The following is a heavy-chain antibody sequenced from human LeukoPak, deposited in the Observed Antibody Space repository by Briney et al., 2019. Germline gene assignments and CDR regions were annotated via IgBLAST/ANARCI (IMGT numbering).Heavy chain of an antibody. CDR3: ARGRSYYDILTGSDY. CDR2: ISYDGSNK. V-gene: IGHV3-30-3*01. J-gene: IGHJ4*02. D-gene: IGHD3-9*01. CDR1: GFTFSSYA. Sequence: GGSLRLSCAASGFTFSSYAMHWVRQAPGKGLEWVAVISYDGSNKYYADSVKGRFTISRDNSKNTLYLQMNSLGAEDTAVYYCARGRSYYDILTGSDYWGQGTLVTVSS.